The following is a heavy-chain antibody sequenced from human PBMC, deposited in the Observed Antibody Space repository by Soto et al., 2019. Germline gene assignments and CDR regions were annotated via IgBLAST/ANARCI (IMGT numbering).Heavy chain of an antibody. Sequence: GGSLRLSCTASGFTFGDYAMSWFRQAPGKGLEWVGFIRSKAYGGTTEYAASVKGRFTISRDDSKSIAYLQMNSLKTEDTAVYYCTRDSGSYYTSDAFDIWGQGTMVTVSS. V-gene: IGHV3-49*03. J-gene: IGHJ3*02. CDR3: TRDSGSYYTSDAFDI. CDR1: GFTFGDYA. CDR2: IRSKAYGGTT. D-gene: IGHD1-26*01.